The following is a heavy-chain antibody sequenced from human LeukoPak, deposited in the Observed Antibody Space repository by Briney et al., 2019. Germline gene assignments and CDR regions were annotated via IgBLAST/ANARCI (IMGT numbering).Heavy chain of an antibody. Sequence: QTGGSLRLSCAASGFTFRIYAMSWVRQAPGKGLEWVSTISGSDGSTNYADSVKGRFSISRDNSKNTLYLQMNSLRAEDTAVYYCANVIAARPGPFDYWGQGTLVTVSS. CDR2: ISGSDGST. CDR1: GFTFRIYA. CDR3: ANVIAARPGPFDY. J-gene: IGHJ4*02. V-gene: IGHV3-23*01. D-gene: IGHD6-6*01.